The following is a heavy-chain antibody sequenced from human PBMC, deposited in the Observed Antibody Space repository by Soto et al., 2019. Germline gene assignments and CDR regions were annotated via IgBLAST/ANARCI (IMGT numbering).Heavy chain of an antibody. J-gene: IGHJ3*02. CDR2: ITSSSSYI. CDR1: GFTFSLYS. V-gene: IGHV3-21*04. D-gene: IGHD4-17*01. Sequence: GGSLRLSCAASGFTFSLYSMIWVRQAPGKGLEWVASITSSSSYIYYEDSLKGRFTISRDNAKNSLFLQLDSLRAEDTAVYYCAGVNGDFAFDAFDIWGQGTMVTVSS. CDR3: AGVNGDFAFDAFDI.